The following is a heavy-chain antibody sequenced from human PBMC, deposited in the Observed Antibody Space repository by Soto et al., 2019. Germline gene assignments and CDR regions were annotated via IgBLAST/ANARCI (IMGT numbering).Heavy chain of an antibody. Sequence: QVQLQQWGAGLLKPSETLSLTCAGYGGSFSGYYWSWVRQSPRKGLEWIGEINHSGSTNYNPSLKSRLPISVDTSKTPFSLKLSSVTAADTALYYCVACDYGAYPRYWGQGTLLTVAS. V-gene: IGHV4-34*01. CDR1: GGSFSGYY. CDR3: VACDYGAYPRY. D-gene: IGHD4-17*01. CDR2: INHSGST. J-gene: IGHJ4*02.